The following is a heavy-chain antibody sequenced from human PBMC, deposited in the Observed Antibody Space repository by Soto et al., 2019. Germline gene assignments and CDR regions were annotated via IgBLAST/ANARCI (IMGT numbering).Heavy chain of an antibody. CDR1: GGSITSGGYY. V-gene: IGHV4-31*03. CDR3: ARDGGDSGSYSYYFDY. D-gene: IGHD1-26*01. Sequence: QVQLQESGPGLVKPSQTLSLTCTVSGGSITSGGYYWSWIRQHPGKGLAWIGYIYYSGSTYYNPSLKSRFTISVDTSKNQFSLKLSSVTVADTAVYYCARDGGDSGSYSYYFDYWGQGTLVTVSS. CDR2: IYYSGST. J-gene: IGHJ4*02.